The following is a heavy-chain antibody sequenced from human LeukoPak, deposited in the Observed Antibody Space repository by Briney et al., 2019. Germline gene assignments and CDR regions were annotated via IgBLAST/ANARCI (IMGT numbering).Heavy chain of an antibody. CDR2: IKHDWNET. D-gene: IGHD1-7*01. V-gene: IGHV3-7*01. CDR3: ARAGSHWHYVY. J-gene: IGHJ4*02. Sequence: GGAVRLSCAASGFTFSGFSMILVRQSPTKGLECVANIKHDWNETSYVDPVKGPFTTSRDNSKHSLSLQMNNLRVEDTAVYYCARAGSHWHYVYWGQGTVVTVSS. CDR1: GFTFSGFS.